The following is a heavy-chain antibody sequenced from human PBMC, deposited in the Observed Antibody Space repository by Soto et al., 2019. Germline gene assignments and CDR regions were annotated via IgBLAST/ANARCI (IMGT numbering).Heavy chain of an antibody. Sequence: EVQLVESGGGLVQPGGSLRLSCAASGFTFRDHYMDWVRQAPGKGLEWVGRIRNKANNYATEYAASVKDRFTISRDDSKNSLYLQMNTLKTEDTAVYHCARGWALGELLPGAFDYWGQGILVTVSS. CDR3: ARGWALGELLPGAFDY. J-gene: IGHJ4*02. V-gene: IGHV3-72*01. CDR2: IRNKANNYAT. CDR1: GFTFRDHY. D-gene: IGHD1-26*01.